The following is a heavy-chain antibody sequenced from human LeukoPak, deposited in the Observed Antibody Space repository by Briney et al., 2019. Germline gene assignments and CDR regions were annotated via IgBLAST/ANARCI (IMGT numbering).Heavy chain of an antibody. CDR2: IFSTGST. CDR3: ARVRAYDSNTPRSFDI. D-gene: IGHD4-11*01. V-gene: IGHV4-59*01. CDR1: GGSISSYY. J-gene: IGHJ3*02. Sequence: TASETLSLTCTVSGGSISSYYWGWIRQPPGKQLGWIAYIFSTGSTNYSPSLKSRVSMSVDTSKNQFSLNLSSVTAADTAVYYCARVRAYDSNTPRSFDIWGQGTMVTVSS.